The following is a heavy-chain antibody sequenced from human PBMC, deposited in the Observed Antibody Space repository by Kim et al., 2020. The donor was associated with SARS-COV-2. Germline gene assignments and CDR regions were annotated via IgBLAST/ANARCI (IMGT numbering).Heavy chain of an antibody. J-gene: IGHJ4*02. CDR3: ASLRGGPD. V-gene: IGHV3-74*01. Sequence: EGSSTNYADSVKGRFTISRDNAKNTLYLQMNSLRDEDTAVYYCASLRGGPDWGPGPLVTVSS. CDR2: EGSST. D-gene: IGHD2-15*01.